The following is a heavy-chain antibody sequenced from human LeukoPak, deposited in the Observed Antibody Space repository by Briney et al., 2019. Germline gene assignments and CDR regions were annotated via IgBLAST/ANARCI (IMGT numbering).Heavy chain of an antibody. J-gene: IGHJ4*02. D-gene: IGHD2-15*01. CDR1: GYTFTGYY. Sequence: GASVKVSCKASGYTFTGYYMHWVRQAPGQGLEWMGRIIPIFGTANYAQKFQGRVTITTDESTSTAYMELSSLRSEDTAMYYCARVLGYCSGGSCNYYFDYWGQGTLVTVSS. CDR3: ARVLGYCSGGSCNYYFDY. CDR2: IIPIFGTA. V-gene: IGHV1-69*05.